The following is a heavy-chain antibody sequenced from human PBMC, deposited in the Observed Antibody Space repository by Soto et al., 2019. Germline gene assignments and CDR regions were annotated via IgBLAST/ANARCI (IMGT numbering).Heavy chain of an antibody. CDR2: VSSTSSYI. Sequence: PGESLKISCAASGFTFSHYSMNWVRQAPGKGLEWVAFVSSTSSYIYYAGSVKGRFTISRDNATNSLYLQMNTLRAEDTAVYYCAKDRGRGSPVSGGLDVWGQGTTVTVSS. V-gene: IGHV3-21*01. D-gene: IGHD3-10*01. CDR3: AKDRGRGSPVSGGLDV. CDR1: GFTFSHYS. J-gene: IGHJ6*02.